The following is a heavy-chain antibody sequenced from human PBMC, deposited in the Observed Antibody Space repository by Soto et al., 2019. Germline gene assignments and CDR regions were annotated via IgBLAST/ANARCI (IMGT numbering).Heavy chain of an antibody. Sequence: GASVKVSCKASGYTFTSYAMHWVRQAPGQRLEWMGWINAGNGNTKYSQKFQGRVTITRDTSASTAYMELSSLRSEDTAVYYCARTGIVGTYYYYYGMDVWGQGTTVTVSS. CDR2: INAGNGNT. CDR3: ARTGIVGTYYYYYGMDV. D-gene: IGHD3-22*01. CDR1: GYTFTSYA. J-gene: IGHJ6*02. V-gene: IGHV1-3*01.